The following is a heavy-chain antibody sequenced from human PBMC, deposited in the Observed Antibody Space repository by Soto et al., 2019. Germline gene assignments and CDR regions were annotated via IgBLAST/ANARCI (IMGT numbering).Heavy chain of an antibody. CDR2: INHSGST. CDR3: ARGGIGGRLQTPWGARGSSWFDY. J-gene: IGHJ4*02. D-gene: IGHD6-13*01. Sequence: SETLSLTCAVYGGSFSGYYWSWIRQPPGMGLEWIGEINHSGSTNYNPSLKSRVTISVDTSKSQFSLNLRSVTAADTAVYYCARGGIGGRLQTPWGARGSSWFDYWGQGALVTVSS. CDR1: GGSFSGYY. V-gene: IGHV4-34*01.